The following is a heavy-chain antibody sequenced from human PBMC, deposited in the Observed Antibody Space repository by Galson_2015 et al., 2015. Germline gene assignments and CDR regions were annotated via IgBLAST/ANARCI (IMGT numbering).Heavy chain of an antibody. CDR3: AHGRFAGVRSGWGCSSTSCHTDFDY. Sequence: PALVKPTQTLTLTCTFSGFSLSTSGVGVGWIRQPPGKALEWLALIYWDDDKRYSPSLKSRLTITKDTSKNQVVLTMTNMDPVDTATYYCAHGRFAGVRSGWGCSSTSCHTDFDYWGQGTLVTVSS. D-gene: IGHD2-2*01. J-gene: IGHJ4*02. CDR1: GFSLSTSGVG. V-gene: IGHV2-5*02. CDR2: IYWDDDK.